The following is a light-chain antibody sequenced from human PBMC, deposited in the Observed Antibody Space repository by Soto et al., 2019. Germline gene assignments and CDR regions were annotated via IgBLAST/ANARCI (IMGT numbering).Light chain of an antibody. CDR1: QSVSRN. J-gene: IGKJ5*01. CDR2: RAS. CDR3: QQYNNWPPPVP. V-gene: IGKV3-15*01. Sequence: ILLTQSPATLSVSPGERATLSCKASQSVSRNLAWTQQKPGQAPRLLIYRASTRATGIPARFSGSGSGTECTLTISSLESEDFAVYYCQQYNNWPPPVPCGQGTRLEI.